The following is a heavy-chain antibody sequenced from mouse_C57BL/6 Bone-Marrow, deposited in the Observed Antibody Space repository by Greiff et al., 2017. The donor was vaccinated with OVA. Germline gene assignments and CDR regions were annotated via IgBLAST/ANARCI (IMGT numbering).Heavy chain of an antibody. Sequence: VQLQQSGAELARPGASVKLSCKASGYTFTSYGISWVKQRTGQGLEWIGEIYPRSGNPYYNEKFKGKATLTADKSSSTAYMELRSLTSEDSAVYFCARRDYYYWYFDVWGTGTTVTVSS. D-gene: IGHD1-1*01. J-gene: IGHJ1*03. CDR1: GYTFTSYG. CDR2: IYPRSGNP. V-gene: IGHV1-81*01. CDR3: ARRDYYYWYFDV.